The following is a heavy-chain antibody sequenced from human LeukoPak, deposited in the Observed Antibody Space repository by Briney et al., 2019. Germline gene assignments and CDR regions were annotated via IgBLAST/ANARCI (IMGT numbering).Heavy chain of an antibody. D-gene: IGHD2-15*01. V-gene: IGHV4-59*08. CDR1: GGSISYYY. CDR3: ARHPFATPFDY. Sequence: SETLSLTCTVSGGSISYYYWSWIRQPPGKGLEWIGYMYHTGHTMYNSSLKSRVTMSLDTSKNHFSLRLSSVTAADTAVYYCARHPFATPFDYWGPGTLVTVPS. J-gene: IGHJ4*02. CDR2: MYHTGHT.